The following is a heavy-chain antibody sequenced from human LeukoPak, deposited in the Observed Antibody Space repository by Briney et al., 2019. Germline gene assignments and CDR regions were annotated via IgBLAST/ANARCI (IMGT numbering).Heavy chain of an antibody. Sequence: SVKVSCKASGGTFSSYAISWVRQAPGQGLEWVGGIIPIFGTANYAQKFQGRVTITADESTSTAYMELSSLRSEDTAVYYCARGKSGYERFRVRWETRRTYNWFDPWGQGTLVTVSS. CDR1: GGTFSSYA. D-gene: IGHD5-12*01. J-gene: IGHJ5*02. CDR2: IIPIFGTA. V-gene: IGHV1-69*13. CDR3: ARGKSGYERFRVRWETRRTYNWFDP.